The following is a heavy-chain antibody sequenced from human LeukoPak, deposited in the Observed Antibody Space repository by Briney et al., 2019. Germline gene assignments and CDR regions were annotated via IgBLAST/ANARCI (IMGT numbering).Heavy chain of an antibody. J-gene: IGHJ4*02. D-gene: IGHD2-15*01. CDR2: ISSSSSYI. Sequence: GGSLRLSCAASGFTFSSYSMNWVRQAPGKGLEWVSSISSSSSYIYYADSVKGRFTISRDNAKNSLYLQMNSLRAEDTAVYYCAKRQRYCSGGSCYGFDYWGQGTLVTVSS. CDR3: AKRQRYCSGGSCYGFDY. V-gene: IGHV3-21*01. CDR1: GFTFSSYS.